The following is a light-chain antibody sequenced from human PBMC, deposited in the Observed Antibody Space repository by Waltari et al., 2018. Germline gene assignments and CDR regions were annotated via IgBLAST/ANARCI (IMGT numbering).Light chain of an antibody. J-gene: IGKJ1*01. CDR2: AAS. V-gene: IGKV1-39*01. Sequence: DIQMTQSPSSLSASVGDGVTITCRASQKLYNYLSWYLQRPGKAPKLPIYAASRLQSGVPSRFSGSGSETDFTLTISSLQPDDFGTYYCQQSHSIPWTFGQGTRVEVK. CDR1: QKLYNY. CDR3: QQSHSIPWT.